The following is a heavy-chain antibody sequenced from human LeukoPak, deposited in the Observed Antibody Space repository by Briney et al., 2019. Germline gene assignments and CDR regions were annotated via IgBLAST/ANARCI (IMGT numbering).Heavy chain of an antibody. CDR1: GFTFSDYY. D-gene: IGHD2-21*02. Sequence: GGSLRLSCAASGFTFSDYYMSWLRQVPGKGLEWVSYISSSGSTIYYADSVKGRFTISRDNAKNSLYLQMNSLRAEDTAVYYCARIAYCGGDCPSDYWGQGTLVTVSS. CDR3: ARIAYCGGDCPSDY. CDR2: ISSSGSTI. J-gene: IGHJ4*02. V-gene: IGHV3-11*04.